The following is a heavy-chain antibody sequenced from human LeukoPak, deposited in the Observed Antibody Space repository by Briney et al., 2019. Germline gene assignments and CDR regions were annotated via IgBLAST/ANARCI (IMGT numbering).Heavy chain of an antibody. CDR3: ARVGIEAFDI. V-gene: IGHV4-61*01. CDR1: GGSVSSGSYY. Sequence: SETLSLTCTVSGGSVSSGSYYWSWIRQPPGKGLEWIGYIYYSGSTYYNPSLKSRVTISVDTSKNQFSLKLSSVTAADTAVYYCARVGIEAFDIWGQGTMVTVSS. CDR2: IYYSGST. J-gene: IGHJ3*02.